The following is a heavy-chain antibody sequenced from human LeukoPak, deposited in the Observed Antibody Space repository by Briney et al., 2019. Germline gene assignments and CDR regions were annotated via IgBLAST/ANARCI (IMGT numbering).Heavy chain of an antibody. J-gene: IGHJ4*02. Sequence: GGSLRLSCTASGFTFGVYGMSWVRQAPGKGLEWVGFIRSKGYGGTTEYAASVKGRFIISRDDFKSIAYLQMNSLKTEDTAVYYCTRSSSGWYSDYWGQGTLVTVSS. CDR2: IRSKGYGGTT. CDR1: GFTFGVYG. D-gene: IGHD6-19*01. CDR3: TRSSSGWYSDY. V-gene: IGHV3-49*04.